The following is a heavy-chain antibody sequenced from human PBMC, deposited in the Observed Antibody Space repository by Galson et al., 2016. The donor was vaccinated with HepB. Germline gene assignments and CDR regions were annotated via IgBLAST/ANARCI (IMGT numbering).Heavy chain of an antibody. V-gene: IGHV1-18*01. J-gene: IGHJ4*02. CDR3: ARDVQYRFDS. D-gene: IGHD2/OR15-2a*01. Sequence: SVKVSCKASDYTFTTSGISWVRQAPGQGLEWMGWISTYSGNTKYAQKFQGGLTLTTDSSTTTAYMDLRSLRFDDTALYYCARDVQYRFDSWGQGTLVTVSS. CDR2: ISTYSGNT. CDR1: DYTFTTSG.